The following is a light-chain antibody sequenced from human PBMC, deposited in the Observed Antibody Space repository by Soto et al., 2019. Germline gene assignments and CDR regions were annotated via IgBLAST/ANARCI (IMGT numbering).Light chain of an antibody. J-gene: IGKJ2*01. V-gene: IGKV1-39*01. CDR2: AAS. Sequence: DIQMTQSPSSLSASVGDRVTITCRASQSISSYLHWYQQKPGKAPKLLIYAASSLQSGVPSRFSGSGSGTDFTLTISSLQPEDFATYSCQQSYSTPYTFGQGTKVEIK. CDR3: QQSYSTPYT. CDR1: QSISSY.